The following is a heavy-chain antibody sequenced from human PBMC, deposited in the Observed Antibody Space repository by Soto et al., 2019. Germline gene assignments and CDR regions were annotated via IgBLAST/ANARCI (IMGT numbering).Heavy chain of an antibody. CDR2: ISSSSSTI. V-gene: IGHV3-48*02. Sequence: GGSLRLSCVASGFTFSSYSMNWVRQAPGKGLEWVSYISSSSSTIYYADSVKGRFTISRDNAKNSLYLQMNSLRDEDTAVYYCAREWRSSSWYPVCMDVWGQGTTVTVSS. CDR3: AREWRSSSWYPVCMDV. CDR1: GFTFSSYS. J-gene: IGHJ6*02. D-gene: IGHD6-13*01.